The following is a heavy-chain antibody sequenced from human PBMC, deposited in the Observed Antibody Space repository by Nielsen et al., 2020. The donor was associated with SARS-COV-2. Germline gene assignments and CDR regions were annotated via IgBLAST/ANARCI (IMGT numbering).Heavy chain of an antibody. Sequence: SETLSLTCTVYGGSISSGGYYWSWIRQNPGKGLEWIGYIYYSGCTYYNPSLKSRVTISVDTSKNQFSLKLSSVTAADTAVYYCARGGSGNWNYAKKFDYWGQGTLVTVSS. V-gene: IGHV4-31*03. J-gene: IGHJ4*02. D-gene: IGHD1-7*01. CDR1: GGSISSGGYY. CDR3: ARGGSGNWNYAKKFDY. CDR2: IYYSGCT.